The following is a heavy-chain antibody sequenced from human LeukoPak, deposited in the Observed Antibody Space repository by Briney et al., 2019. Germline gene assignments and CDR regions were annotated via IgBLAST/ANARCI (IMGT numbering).Heavy chain of an antibody. CDR1: GGSISSGSYY. Sequence: SQTLSLTCTVSGGSISSGSYYWSWIRQPAVKGLEWIGRIYTSGSTNYNPSLKSRVTMSVDTSKNQFSLKLSSVTAADTAVYYCARLGGTYSSGWYCFDYWGQGTLVTVSS. J-gene: IGHJ4*02. CDR2: IYTSGST. D-gene: IGHD6-19*01. V-gene: IGHV4-61*02. CDR3: ARLGGTYSSGWYCFDY.